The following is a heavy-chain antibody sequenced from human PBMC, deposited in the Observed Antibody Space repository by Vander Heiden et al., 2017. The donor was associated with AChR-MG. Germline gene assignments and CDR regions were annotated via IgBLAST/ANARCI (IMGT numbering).Heavy chain of an antibody. D-gene: IGHD5-12*01. V-gene: IGHV1-69*06. CDR3: VSAGELATIKGNAFDI. Sequence: QVQLVQSGAEVKTPGSSVKVSCKASGGTFSKYAISWVRQAPGQGLERMGGIIPIFGKADYTQKFQGRVTITADTSTSTAYMELSSLRSEDTAMYYCVSAGELATIKGNAFDIWGQGTMVIVSS. CDR1: GGTFSKYA. J-gene: IGHJ3*02. CDR2: IIPIFGKA.